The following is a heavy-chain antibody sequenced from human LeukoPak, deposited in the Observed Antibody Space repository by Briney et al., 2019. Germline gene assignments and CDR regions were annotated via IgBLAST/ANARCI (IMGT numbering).Heavy chain of an antibody. CDR1: GYTFTRYY. CDR2: ISAYNGNT. Sequence: ASVKVSCKASGYTFTRYYMDWVRQAPGQGLEWMGWISAYNGNTNYAQKLQGRVTMTTDTSTSTAYMELRSLRSDDTAVYYCARKDGYNYDYWGQGTLVTVSS. V-gene: IGHV1-18*04. D-gene: IGHD5-24*01. CDR3: ARKDGYNYDY. J-gene: IGHJ4*02.